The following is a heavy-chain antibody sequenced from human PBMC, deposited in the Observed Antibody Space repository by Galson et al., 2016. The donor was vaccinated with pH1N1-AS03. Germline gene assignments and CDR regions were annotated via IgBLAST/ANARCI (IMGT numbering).Heavy chain of an antibody. CDR1: GYSFTNYL. Sequence: QSGAEVKKPGESLRISCKGSGYSFTNYLINWVRQMPGKGLEWMGRFDPSDSHTSYSPSFQGHVTFSADKSINTAYLQWSSLKSSDTSIYYCASGYSGFGFVYRGQGTLVTVSS. J-gene: IGHJ4*02. CDR2: FDPSDSHT. CDR3: ASGYSGFGFVY. V-gene: IGHV5-10-1*01. D-gene: IGHD5-12*01.